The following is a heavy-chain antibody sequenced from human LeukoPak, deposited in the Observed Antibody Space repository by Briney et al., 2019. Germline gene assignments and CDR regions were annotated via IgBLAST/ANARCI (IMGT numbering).Heavy chain of an antibody. V-gene: IGHV3-23*01. J-gene: IGHJ4*02. CDR2: ISGSGDTT. CDR3: ATGPYYEDW. CDR1: GFTFSSHV. Sequence: GGSLRLSCAGSGFTFSSHVMIWVRQAPGKGLEWVASISGSGDTTNYADSVKGRLTISRDNSKNTQYLQMNSLRAEDTAIYYCATGPYYEDWWGQGALVTVSS. D-gene: IGHD3-16*01.